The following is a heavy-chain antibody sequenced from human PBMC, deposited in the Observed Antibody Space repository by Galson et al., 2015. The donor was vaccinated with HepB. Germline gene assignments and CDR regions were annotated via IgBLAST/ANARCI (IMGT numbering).Heavy chain of an antibody. Sequence: SVKVSCKASGYTFTSYAMHWVRQAPGQRLEWMGWINAGNGNTKYSQKFQGRVTITRDTSASTAYMELSSLRSEDTAVYYCARDSVRTAMGVGHYWGQGTLVTVSS. J-gene: IGHJ4*02. V-gene: IGHV1-3*01. CDR2: INAGNGNT. CDR1: GYTFTSYA. CDR3: ARDSVRTAMGVGHY. D-gene: IGHD5-18*01.